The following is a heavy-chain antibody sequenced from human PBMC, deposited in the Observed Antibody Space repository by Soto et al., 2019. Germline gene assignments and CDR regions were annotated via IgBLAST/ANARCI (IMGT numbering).Heavy chain of an antibody. Sequence: ASVKVSCKASGYTFTCYDINWVRQATGQGLEWMGWMNPNSGNTGYAQKFQGRVTMTRNTSISTAYMELSSLRSEDTAVYYCARRVPAAMISYYYMDVWGKGTTVTVSS. CDR1: GYTFTCYD. V-gene: IGHV1-8*01. J-gene: IGHJ6*03. CDR3: ARRVPAAMISYYYMDV. D-gene: IGHD2-2*01. CDR2: MNPNSGNT.